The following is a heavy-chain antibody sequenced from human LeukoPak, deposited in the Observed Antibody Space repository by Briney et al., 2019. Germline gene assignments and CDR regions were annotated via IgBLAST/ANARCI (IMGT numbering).Heavy chain of an antibody. CDR1: GFTFSDYY. V-gene: IGHV3-53*01. Sequence: GGSLRLSCAASGFTFSDYYMSWIRQAPGKGLEWVSVIYSGGSTYYADSVKGRFTISRDNSKNTLYLQMNSLRAEDTAVYYCARSYNWNDLYFDYWGQGTLVTVSS. CDR3: ARSYNWNDLYFDY. J-gene: IGHJ4*02. D-gene: IGHD1-20*01. CDR2: IYSGGST.